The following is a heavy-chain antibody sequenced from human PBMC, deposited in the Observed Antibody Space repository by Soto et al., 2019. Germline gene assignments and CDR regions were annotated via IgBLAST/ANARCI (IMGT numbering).Heavy chain of an antibody. V-gene: IGHV4-59*12. CDR2: IYYSGIT. CDR3: ARAYYGSGSYLSGGMDV. Sequence: ASETLSLTCTVSGGSISSYYWSWIRQPPGKGLEWIGYIYYSGITDYNPSLKSRATISVDTSKNQFSLKLSSVTAADTAVYYCARAYYGSGSYLSGGMDVWGQGTTVTVSS. D-gene: IGHD3-10*01. CDR1: GGSISSYY. J-gene: IGHJ6*02.